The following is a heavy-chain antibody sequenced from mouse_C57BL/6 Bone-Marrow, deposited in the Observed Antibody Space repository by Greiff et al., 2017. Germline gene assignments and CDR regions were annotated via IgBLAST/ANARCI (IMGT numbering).Heavy chain of an antibody. V-gene: IGHV1-4*01. CDR2: INPSSGDT. CDR3: SRRSIRLDYAMDY. J-gene: IGHJ4*01. D-gene: IGHD1-1*01. Sequence: QVQLQQSGAELARPGASVKMSCKASGYTFTSYTMHWVKQRPGKGLEWIGYINPSSGDTKYNQKFKDKATLTADKSSSTAYMQLSSLTSEDSAVYYCSRRSIRLDYAMDYWGQGTSVTFSS. CDR1: GYTFTSYT.